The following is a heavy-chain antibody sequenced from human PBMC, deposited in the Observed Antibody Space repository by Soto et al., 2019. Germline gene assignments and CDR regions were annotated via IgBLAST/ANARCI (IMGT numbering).Heavy chain of an antibody. CDR3: AKSVLATVGTYFVH. J-gene: IGHJ4*02. CDR2: ISYDGNKS. D-gene: IGHD6-13*01. Sequence: PGGSLRLSCAASGFTFSTYGMHWVRQAPGKGLEWVSFISYDGNKSYYAGSVKGRFSISRDNSKNTLYLQMNNLRPVDAAVYFCAKSVLATVGTYFVHWGQGTVVTVSS. V-gene: IGHV3-30*18. CDR1: GFTFSTYG.